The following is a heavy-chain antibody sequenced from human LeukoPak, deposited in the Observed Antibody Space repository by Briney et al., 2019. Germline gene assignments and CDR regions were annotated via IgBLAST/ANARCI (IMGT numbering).Heavy chain of an antibody. CDR1: GFTFSSYE. J-gene: IGHJ4*02. CDR2: ISSGGDTM. V-gene: IGHV3-48*03. D-gene: IGHD3-22*01. CDR3: AKRDYFDRTGYRPLFES. Sequence: PGGSLRLSCAASGFTFSSYEMNWVRQAPGKGLEWVSYISSGGDTMYYADSVKGRFTISRDKAQNSLYLQINSLRAEDTAVYYCAKRDYFDRTGYRPLFESWGQGTLVTVSS.